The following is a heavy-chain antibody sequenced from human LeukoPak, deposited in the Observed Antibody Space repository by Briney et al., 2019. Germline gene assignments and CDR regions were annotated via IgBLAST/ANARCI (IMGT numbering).Heavy chain of an antibody. CDR2: INPNSGVT. J-gene: IGHJ3*02. Sequence: ASVNVSCKATVYTFNVYYIHWGRQSRGQGLEWMGWINPNSGVTKYAQQFQGQVTMNCDTSVSTAYIDRYRLTSDETAMYYLARFGVVTNDAFDIWGQGTMVTISS. CDR3: ARFGVVTNDAFDI. V-gene: IGHV1-2*02. CDR1: VYTFNVYY. D-gene: IGHD3-3*01.